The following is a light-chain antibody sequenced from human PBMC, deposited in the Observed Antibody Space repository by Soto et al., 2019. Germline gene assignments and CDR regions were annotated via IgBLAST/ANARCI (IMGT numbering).Light chain of an antibody. V-gene: IGKV1-9*01. CDR2: DAA. J-gene: IGKJ4*01. CDR3: QQLKRYPLT. Sequence: IQLTQSPSSLSASVGDRVTITCRANQGISSYLGWYQQKPGKAPKLLIYDAATLQSGVPSRFSGSGSGTDFTLTITSLQPADFATYYCQQLKRYPLTFGGGTKVEIK. CDR1: QGISSY.